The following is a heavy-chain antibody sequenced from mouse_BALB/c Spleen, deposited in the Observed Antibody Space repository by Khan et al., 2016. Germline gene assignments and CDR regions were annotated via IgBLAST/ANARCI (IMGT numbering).Heavy chain of an antibody. J-gene: IGHJ2*01. V-gene: IGHV9-3*02. CDR2: INTNTGEP. D-gene: IGHD2-1*01. CDR3: ARTGNSDLDY. CDR1: GYTFTNYG. Sequence: QIQLVQSGPELKKPGETVKISCKASGYTFTNYGMNWVKQAPGKGLKWMGWINTNTGEPTYAEELKGRFAFSLETSASTAYLQINNLKNENTATDVCARTGNSDLDYWGQGTTLTVSS.